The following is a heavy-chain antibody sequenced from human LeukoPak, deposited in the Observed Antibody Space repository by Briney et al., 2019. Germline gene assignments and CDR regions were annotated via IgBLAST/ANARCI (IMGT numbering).Heavy chain of an antibody. J-gene: IGHJ4*02. V-gene: IGHV1-69*13. CDR3: ASYYYDSSGYYYYSDY. CDR1: GGTFSSYA. CDR2: IIPIFGTA. Sequence: ASVKVSCKASGGTFSSYAISWVRQAPGQGLEWMGGIIPIFGTANYAQKFQGRVTITADESTSTAYMELSSLRPEDTAVYYCASYYYDSSGYYYYSDYWGQGTLVTVSS. D-gene: IGHD3-22*01.